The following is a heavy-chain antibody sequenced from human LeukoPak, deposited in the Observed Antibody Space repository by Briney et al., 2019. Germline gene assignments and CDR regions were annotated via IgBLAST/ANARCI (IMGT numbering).Heavy chain of an antibody. CDR1: GGSISSGGYY. J-gene: IGHJ3*02. D-gene: IGHD3-22*01. CDR3: ARRPRYYYDSSGYRDAFDI. Sequence: SQTLSLTCTVSGGSISSGGYYWSWIRQHPGKGLEWIGYIYYSGSTYYNPSLRSRVTISLDTSKNQFSLKLSSVTAADTAVYYCARRPRYYYDSSGYRDAFDIWGQGTMVTVSS. V-gene: IGHV4-31*03. CDR2: IYYSGST.